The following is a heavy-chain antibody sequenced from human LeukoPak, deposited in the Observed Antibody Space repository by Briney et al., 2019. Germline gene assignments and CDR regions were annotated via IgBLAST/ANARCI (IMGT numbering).Heavy chain of an antibody. V-gene: IGHV3-53*01. CDR1: GFLVSSSY. Sequence: PGGSLRLSRAASGFLVSSSYMNWVRQAPGKGLEWVSVLDSGGSTFYADPVKGRFTISRDTSKNTLYLHMNSLRADDTAVYYCARDPSGNLHFDYWGQGTLVTVSS. D-gene: IGHD6-19*01. CDR2: LDSGGST. J-gene: IGHJ4*02. CDR3: ARDPSGNLHFDY.